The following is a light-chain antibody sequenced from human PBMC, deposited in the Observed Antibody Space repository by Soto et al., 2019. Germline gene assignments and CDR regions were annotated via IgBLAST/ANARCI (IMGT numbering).Light chain of an antibody. CDR3: QQYSSSST. V-gene: IGKV1-5*01. J-gene: IGKJ1*01. CDR1: QRISSR. CDR2: DAS. Sequence: DIQMTQSPSTLSASVGDRVTITCRASQRISSRLAWYQQKPGKAPKLLIYDASSLESGGPSRFSGGGSGTEFTLTISSLQPDDFATYYCQQYSSSSTFGQGTKVEI.